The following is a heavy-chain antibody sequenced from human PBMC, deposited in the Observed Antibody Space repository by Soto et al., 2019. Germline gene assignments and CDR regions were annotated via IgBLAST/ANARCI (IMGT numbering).Heavy chain of an antibody. J-gene: IGHJ4*02. V-gene: IGHV1-18*01. D-gene: IGHD3-22*01. CDR3: ARDQEDYDSSGYYPTFDY. CDR1: GYTFTSYG. Sequence: ASVKVSCKASGYTFTSYGISWVRQAPGQGLEWMGWISAYNGNTNYAQKLQGRVTMTTDTSTSTAYMELRSLRSDDTAVYYCARDQEDYDSSGYYPTFDYWGQGTLVTVSS. CDR2: ISAYNGNT.